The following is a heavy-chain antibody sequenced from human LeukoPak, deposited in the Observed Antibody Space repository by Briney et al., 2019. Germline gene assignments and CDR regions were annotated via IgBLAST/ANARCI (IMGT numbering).Heavy chain of an antibody. Sequence: ESLKISCKASGYISSHYWIGWVRQLPGKGLEWMGCIYPGDSETTYRPAFQGQVTISDDKSITTSYLQWSRLKASDTAMYYCARLNAEGPSDVWGQGTLVTVSS. CDR2: IYPGDSET. CDR1: GYISSHYW. J-gene: IGHJ3*01. CDR3: ARLNAEGPSDV. V-gene: IGHV5-51*01. D-gene: IGHD2-2*01.